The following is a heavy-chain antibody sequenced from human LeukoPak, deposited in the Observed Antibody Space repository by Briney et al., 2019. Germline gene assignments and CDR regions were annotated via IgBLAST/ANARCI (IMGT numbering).Heavy chain of an antibody. CDR1: GGTFSSYA. V-gene: IGHV1-69*13. CDR3: AVGGRQLVLKGPFDY. Sequence: VASVNVSCKASGGTFSSYAISWVRQAPGQGLEWMGGIIPIFGTANYAQKFQGRVTITADESTSTAYMELSSLRSEDTAVYYCAVGGRQLVLKGPFDYWGQGTLVTVSS. J-gene: IGHJ4*02. CDR2: IIPIFGTA. D-gene: IGHD6-6*01.